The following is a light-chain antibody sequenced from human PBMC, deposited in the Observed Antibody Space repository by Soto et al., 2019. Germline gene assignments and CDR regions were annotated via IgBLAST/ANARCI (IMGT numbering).Light chain of an antibody. Sequence: IRMTQSSSSFSAYTGDRVNITCRASQGISSYLAWYQQKPGKAPKLLIYAASTLQSGVPSGFSGSGSGTDFTLTINCLQSEDFATYYCQQYYSYPHTFGQGTKLEIK. J-gene: IGKJ2*01. CDR2: AAS. V-gene: IGKV1-8*01. CDR1: QGISSY. CDR3: QQYYSYPHT.